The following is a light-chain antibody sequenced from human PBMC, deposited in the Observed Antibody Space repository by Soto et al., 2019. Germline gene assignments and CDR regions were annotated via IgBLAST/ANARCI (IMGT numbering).Light chain of an antibody. V-gene: IGLV2-14*01. Sequence: QSVLTQPASVFGSPGQSITISCTGTSSDVGGYNYVSWYQQHPGKAPKLMIYEVSNRPSGVSNRFSGSKSGHTASLTISGLQAEDEADYYCSSYTSSSTLYVFGTGTKVTVL. CDR1: SSDVGGYNY. CDR3: SSYTSSSTLYV. J-gene: IGLJ1*01. CDR2: EVS.